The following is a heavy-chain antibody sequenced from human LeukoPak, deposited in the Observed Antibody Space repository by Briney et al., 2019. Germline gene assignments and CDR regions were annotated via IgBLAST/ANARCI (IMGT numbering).Heavy chain of an antibody. CDR2: ISAYNGNT. CDR3: ARDRYYYDCSGYPPPLDY. Sequence: ASVKVSCKASGYTITSYGISWVRQAPGQGLEWMGWISAYNGNTNYAQKLQGRVTMTTDTSTSTAYMELRSLRSDDTAVYYCARDRYYYDCSGYPPPLDYWGQGTLVTVSS. J-gene: IGHJ4*02. CDR1: GYTITSYG. D-gene: IGHD3-22*01. V-gene: IGHV1-18*01.